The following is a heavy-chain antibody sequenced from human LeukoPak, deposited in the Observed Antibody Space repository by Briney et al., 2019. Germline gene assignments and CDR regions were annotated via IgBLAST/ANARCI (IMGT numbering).Heavy chain of an antibody. Sequence: PSETLSLTCTVSGYSISSGYYWGWIRQPPGKGPEWIGSIYHSGITYYNPSLKSRVTISVDTSKNQLSLKVSSVTAADTAVYYCARGGRLDYWGQGTLVTVSS. CDR1: GYSISSGYY. CDR2: IYHSGIT. J-gene: IGHJ4*02. D-gene: IGHD1-26*01. CDR3: ARGGRLDY. V-gene: IGHV4-38-2*02.